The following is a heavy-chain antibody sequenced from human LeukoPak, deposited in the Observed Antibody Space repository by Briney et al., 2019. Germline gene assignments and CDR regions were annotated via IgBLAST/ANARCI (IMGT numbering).Heavy chain of an antibody. Sequence: GGSLRLSCAASGFTFSDSWMSWVRQAPGKGLEWVANMNQDGSAKGYVDSVKGRFTISRDNARNSLYLQMSSLRPEDTAVYYCATYTHWVAGDVWGQGTSVTVSS. CDR3: ATYTHWVAGDV. CDR2: MNQDGSAK. CDR1: GFTFSDSW. D-gene: IGHD3-16*01. J-gene: IGHJ6*02. V-gene: IGHV3-7*01.